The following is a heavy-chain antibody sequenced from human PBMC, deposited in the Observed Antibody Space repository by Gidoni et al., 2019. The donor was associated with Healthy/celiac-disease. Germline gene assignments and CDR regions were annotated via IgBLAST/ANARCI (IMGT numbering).Heavy chain of an antibody. J-gene: IGHJ5*02. V-gene: IGHV1-69*01. Sequence: QVQLVQSGADVKKPGSSVKVSCKASGGTFSSYAISWVRQAPGQGLEWMGGIIPIFGTANYAQKFQGRVTITADESTSTAYMELSSLRSEDTAVYYCARSVVAATGLDNWFDPWGQGTLVTVSS. D-gene: IGHD2-15*01. CDR2: IIPIFGTA. CDR3: ARSVVAATGLDNWFDP. CDR1: GGTFSSYA.